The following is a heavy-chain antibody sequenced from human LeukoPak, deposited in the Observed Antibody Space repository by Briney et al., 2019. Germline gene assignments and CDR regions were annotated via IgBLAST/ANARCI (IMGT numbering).Heavy chain of an antibody. CDR3: AKDRNSWPTNFDS. D-gene: IGHD2/OR15-2a*01. CDR2: ISGSGGST. V-gene: IGHV3-23*01. J-gene: IGHJ4*02. CDR1: AFTFSNYA. Sequence: GGSLRLSCAASAFTFSNYAMSWVRQAPGKGLEWVSGISGSGGSTYYADSVKGRFSISRDNSKNTLYLQMNSLRAEDTAVYYCAKDRNSWPTNFDSWGQGALVTVSA.